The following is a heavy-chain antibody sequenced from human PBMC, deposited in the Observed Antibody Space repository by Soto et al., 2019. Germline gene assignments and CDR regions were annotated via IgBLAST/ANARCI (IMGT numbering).Heavy chain of an antibody. Sequence: GGSLRLSCAASGFTFSSYGMHWVRQAPGKGLEWVAVIWYDGSNKYYADSVKGRFTISRDNSKNTLYLQMNSLRAEDTAVYYCARDFGTGHDYYYGMDVWGQGTTVTVSS. J-gene: IGHJ6*02. V-gene: IGHV3-33*01. CDR2: IWYDGSNK. D-gene: IGHD3-16*01. CDR1: GFTFSSYG. CDR3: ARDFGTGHDYYYGMDV.